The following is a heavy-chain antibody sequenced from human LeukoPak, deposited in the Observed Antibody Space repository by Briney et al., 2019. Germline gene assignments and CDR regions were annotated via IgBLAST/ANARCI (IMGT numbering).Heavy chain of an antibody. Sequence: PGGSLRLSCAASGFTYISYGMHWVRQAPGKGLEWVAVISYDGSNKYYADSVKGRFTIPRDNSKNTLYLEMNSLRAEDTAVYYCAKERWLRFFDYWGQGTLVTVSS. V-gene: IGHV3-30*18. D-gene: IGHD5-12*01. CDR3: AKERWLRFFDY. CDR1: GFTYISYG. CDR2: ISYDGSNK. J-gene: IGHJ4*02.